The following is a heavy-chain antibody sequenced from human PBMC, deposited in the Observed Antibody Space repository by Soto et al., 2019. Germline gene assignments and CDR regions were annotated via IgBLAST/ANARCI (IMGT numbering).Heavy chain of an antibody. D-gene: IGHD2-2*01. J-gene: IGHJ3*02. CDR3: AKFYCISTMCQAPAAKSTGGFEI. V-gene: IGHV3-23*01. CDR2: ISGSGVST. CDR1: GFTFSSYA. Sequence: EPQLLESGGGLGHPGGSLRLSCAASGFTFSSYAMSWVRQAPGKGLEWVAAISGSGVSTYYADSVRGRSTISRDNSKKSMDLQMTSLRVEDTAVYYCAKFYCISTMCQAPAAKSTGGFEIWGQGTLVTVSS.